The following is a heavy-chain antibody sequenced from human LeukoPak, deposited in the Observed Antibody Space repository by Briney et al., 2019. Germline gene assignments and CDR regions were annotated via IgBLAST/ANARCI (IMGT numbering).Heavy chain of an antibody. CDR3: ARGQGYYDTLTGYYNDAFDI. CDR2: INHSGST. J-gene: IGHJ3*02. CDR1: GGSFSGYY. Sequence: SETLSLTCAVYGGSFSGYYWSWIRQPPGKGLEWIGEINHSGSTYYNPSLKSRVTISVDRSKNQFSLKLSSVTAADTAVYYCARGQGYYDTLTGYYNDAFDIWGQGTMVTVSS. D-gene: IGHD3-9*01. V-gene: IGHV4-34*01.